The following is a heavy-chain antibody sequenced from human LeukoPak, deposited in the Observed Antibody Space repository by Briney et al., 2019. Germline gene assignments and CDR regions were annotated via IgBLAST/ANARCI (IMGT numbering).Heavy chain of an antibody. J-gene: IGHJ5*02. CDR1: GYSISTYY. CDR3: ARKALPGNWFDP. V-gene: IGHV4-4*07. Sequence: SETLSLTCTVSGYSISTYYWSWIRQPAGKGLEWIGRIFTSGSTNYNPSLKSRVTMSLDTSKNQFSLKLSSVTAADTAVYYCARKALPGNWFDPWGQGALVTVSS. CDR2: IFTSGST.